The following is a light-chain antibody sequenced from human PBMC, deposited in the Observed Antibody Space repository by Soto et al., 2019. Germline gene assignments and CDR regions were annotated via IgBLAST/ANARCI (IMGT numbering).Light chain of an antibody. V-gene: IGKV1-5*01. CDR1: QSISSW. J-gene: IGKJ1*01. Sequence: DIRMTQSPSTLSASVGDRVTITCRASQSISSWLAWYQQKPGKAPKLVIYDASSLESGVPSRFSGSGSGTEFTLTISSLQPDDFATYYCQQYTSHPWTFGQGTKVEIK. CDR2: DAS. CDR3: QQYTSHPWT.